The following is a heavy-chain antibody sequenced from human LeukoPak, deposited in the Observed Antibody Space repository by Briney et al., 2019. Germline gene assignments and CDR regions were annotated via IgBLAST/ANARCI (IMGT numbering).Heavy chain of an antibody. J-gene: IGHJ4*02. V-gene: IGHV3-23*01. CDR2: ISGSGGST. D-gene: IGHD6-19*01. CDR1: GFTFSSYA. CDR3: AKVEQQWLVPSYYFDY. Sequence: PGGSLRLSCAASGFTFSSYAMSWVRQAPGKGLEWVSAISGSGGSTYYADSVKGRFTTSRDNSKNTLYLQMNSLRAEDTAVYYCAKVEQQWLVPSYYFDYWGQGTLVTVSS.